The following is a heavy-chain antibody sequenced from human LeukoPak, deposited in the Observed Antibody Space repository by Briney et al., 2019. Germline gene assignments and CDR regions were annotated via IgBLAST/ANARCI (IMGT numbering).Heavy chain of an antibody. CDR3: ARVGYSGGWYLDY. J-gene: IGHJ4*02. Sequence: SETLSLTCTVSGGSIRSYYWSWIRQPPGKGLEWIGYIYYSGSTNYNPSLKSRVTISVDTSKNQFSLKLSSVTAADTAVYYCARVGYSGGWYLDYWGQGTLVTVSS. D-gene: IGHD6-19*01. CDR2: IYYSGST. CDR1: GGSIRSYY. V-gene: IGHV4-59*01.